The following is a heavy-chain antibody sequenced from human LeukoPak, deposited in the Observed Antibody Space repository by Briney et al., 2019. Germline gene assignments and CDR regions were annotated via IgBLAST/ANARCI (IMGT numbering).Heavy chain of an antibody. CDR1: GYTFTSYD. CDR2: ISAYNGNT. D-gene: IGHD5-18*01. J-gene: IGHJ4*02. CDR3: ARVGYSYGALDY. V-gene: IGHV1-18*01. Sequence: ASVKVSCKASGYTFTSYDISWVRQAPGQGLEWMGWISAYNGNTNYTQKLQGRVTMTTDTSTSTAYMELRSLRSDDTAVYYCARVGYSYGALDYWGQGTLVTVSS.